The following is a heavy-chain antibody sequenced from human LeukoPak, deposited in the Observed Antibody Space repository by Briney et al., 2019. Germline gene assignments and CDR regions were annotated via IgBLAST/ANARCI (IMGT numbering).Heavy chain of an antibody. D-gene: IGHD3-22*01. V-gene: IGHV3-21*03. J-gene: IGHJ4*02. Sequence: GGSLRLSCAASGFTFSSYSMNWVRQAPGKGLEWVSSISSSSSYIYYADSVKGRFTISRDNAKNSLYLQMNSLRAEDTAVYYCAREQDVQPTYYCDSSGYYANDYWGQGTLVTVSS. CDR1: GFTFSSYS. CDR3: AREQDVQPTYYCDSSGYYANDY. CDR2: ISSSSSYI.